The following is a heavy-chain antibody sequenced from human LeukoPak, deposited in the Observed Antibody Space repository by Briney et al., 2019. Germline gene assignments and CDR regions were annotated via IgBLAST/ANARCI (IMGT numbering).Heavy chain of an antibody. D-gene: IGHD6-13*01. CDR2: ISVSGNTT. CDR1: GFIFSSYA. Sequence: PGGSLRLSCAASGFIFSSYAMSWVRQAPEKGLEWVSSISVSGNTTYYADSVKGRFTISRDNSKNTLNLQMNSLRAEDTAVYYCAKLEQQLPLDAFDIWGQGTMVTVSS. CDR3: AKLEQQLPLDAFDI. V-gene: IGHV3-23*01. J-gene: IGHJ3*02.